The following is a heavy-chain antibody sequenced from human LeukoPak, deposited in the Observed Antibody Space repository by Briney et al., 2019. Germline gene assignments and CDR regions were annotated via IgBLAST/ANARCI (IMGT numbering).Heavy chain of an antibody. V-gene: IGHV4-61*02. CDR3: ARGVVTSFGLSHNWFDP. CDR2: IYISGST. D-gene: IGHD3-10*01. J-gene: IGHJ5*02. Sequence: SETLSLTCTVSGGSISSSSYYWGWIRQPAGKGLEWIGRIYISGSTNYNPSLKSRVTISLDTSKNQFSLKLIAVTAADTAVYYCARGVVTSFGLSHNWFDPWGQGTLVTVSS. CDR1: GGSISSSSYY.